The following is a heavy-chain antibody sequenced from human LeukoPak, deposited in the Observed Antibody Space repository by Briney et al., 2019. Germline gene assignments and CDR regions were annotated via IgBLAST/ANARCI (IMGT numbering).Heavy chain of an antibody. CDR2: IIPIFGIA. CDR1: GGTFSIYA. V-gene: IGHV1-69*10. Sequence: GASVKVSCKASGGTFSIYAISWVRQAPGQGLEWMGRIIPIFGIANYAQKFQGRVTITADKSTSTAYMELSSLRSEDTAVYYCARDARNDYGGLYYFDYWGQGTPVTVSS. CDR3: ARDARNDYGGLYYFDY. J-gene: IGHJ4*02. D-gene: IGHD4-23*01.